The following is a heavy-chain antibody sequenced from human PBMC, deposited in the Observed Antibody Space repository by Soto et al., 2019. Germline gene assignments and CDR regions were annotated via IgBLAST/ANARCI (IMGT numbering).Heavy chain of an antibody. J-gene: IGHJ6*04. D-gene: IGHD1-26*01. CDR3: ARERGSRSYATEV. CDR1: DDSFSDYY. CDR2: IYYSVST. Sequence: SVTLSFTCTVADDSFSDYYWSWIRQPPGKGLEWIGNIYYSVSTNYNPSLKSRVSISVNASTNQFSLKLTSVTAADTAVYFCARERGSRSYATEVWGRGNTGNVAS. V-gene: IGHV4-59*01.